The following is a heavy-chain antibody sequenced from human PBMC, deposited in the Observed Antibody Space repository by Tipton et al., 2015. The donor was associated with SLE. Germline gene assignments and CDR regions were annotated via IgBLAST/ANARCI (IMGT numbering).Heavy chain of an antibody. CDR2: IYYSGST. Sequence: GLVKPSETLSLTCSVSGASLSRSPFFWGWVRQPPGMGLEWIGSIYYSGSTHYNPSLKSRVTISIDTSENQFSLKLTSVTAADTAVYYCARGVLRPFDYWGQGTLVTVSS. D-gene: IGHD1-1*01. J-gene: IGHJ4*02. CDR3: ARGVLRPFDY. V-gene: IGHV4-39*07. CDR1: GASLSRSPFF.